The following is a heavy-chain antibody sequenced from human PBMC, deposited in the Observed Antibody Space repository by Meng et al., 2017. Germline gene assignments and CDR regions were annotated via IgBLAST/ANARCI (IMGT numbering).Heavy chain of an antibody. CDR1: EYTFTSYA. CDR2: INTNTGNP. D-gene: IGHD3-22*01. Sequence: GQQGQCEADLKKPGASWKVSCNDSEYTFTSYAMNWGRQAPGQGLEWMGWINTNTGNPTYAQGFTGRFVFSLDTSVSTAYLQISSLKAEDTAVYYCATISPRDSSGLSFDYWGQGTLVTVSS. V-gene: IGHV7-4-1*02. CDR3: ATISPRDSSGLSFDY. J-gene: IGHJ4*02.